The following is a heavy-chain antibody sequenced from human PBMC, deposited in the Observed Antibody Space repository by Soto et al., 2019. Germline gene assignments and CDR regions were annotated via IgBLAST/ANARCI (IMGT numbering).Heavy chain of an antibody. J-gene: IGHJ4*02. CDR2: TFFIGST. CDR1: AGSIDNYY. V-gene: IGHV4-59*01. CDR3: ARAKVLRGVPTIDF. D-gene: IGHD3-10*01. Sequence: PSETLSLTCTVSAGSIDNYYWSWVRQPPGRGLEWIGDTFFIGSTNYNPSLESRITISVDTSKNQFSLKLISVTAADTAVYYCARAKVLRGVPTIDFWGQGILVTV.